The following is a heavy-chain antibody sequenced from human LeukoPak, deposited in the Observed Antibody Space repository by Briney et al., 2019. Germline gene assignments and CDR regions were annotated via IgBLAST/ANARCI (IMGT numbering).Heavy chain of an antibody. D-gene: IGHD3-22*01. CDR2: ISGSGGST. CDR3: AKGAGYYYDSSGYYDY. J-gene: IGHJ4*02. V-gene: IGHV3-23*01. Sequence: GGSLRLSCAASGFTFSSYAMSWVRQAPGKGLEWVSAISGSGGSTYYADSVKGRFTISRDNSKNTLYLRMNSLRAEDTAVYYCAKGAGYYYDSSGYYDYWGQGTLVTVSS. CDR1: GFTFSSYA.